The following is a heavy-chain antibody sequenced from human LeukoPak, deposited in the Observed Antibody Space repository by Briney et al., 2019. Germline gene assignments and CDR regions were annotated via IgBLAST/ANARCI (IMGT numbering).Heavy chain of an antibody. J-gene: IGHJ6*02. CDR1: GDTFSSYA. CDR2: ITPFLGIA. Sequence: SLKVSCKASGDTFSSYAINWVRQAPGQGPEWMGRITPFLGIANYPQKFQGRVTITADKSTSTAYMELSSLRSEDTAVYYCARGVNWNDDYYYYGMDVWGQGTTVTVSS. CDR3: ARGVNWNDDYYYYGMDV. D-gene: IGHD1-1*01. V-gene: IGHV1-69*04.